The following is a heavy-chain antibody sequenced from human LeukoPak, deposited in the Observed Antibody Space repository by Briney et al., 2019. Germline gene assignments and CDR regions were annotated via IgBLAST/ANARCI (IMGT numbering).Heavy chain of an antibody. V-gene: IGHV1-2*02. CDR3: ARGSHYDSSGYYYVSY. J-gene: IGHJ4*02. CDR2: INPNSGGT. Sequence: ASVKVSCKASGYTFTGYYMHWVRQAPGQGLEWMGWINPNSGGTNYAQKFQGRVTMTRDTSISTAYMELSRLRSDDTAVYYCARGSHYDSSGYYYVSYWGQGTLVTVSS. D-gene: IGHD3-22*01. CDR1: GYTFTGYY.